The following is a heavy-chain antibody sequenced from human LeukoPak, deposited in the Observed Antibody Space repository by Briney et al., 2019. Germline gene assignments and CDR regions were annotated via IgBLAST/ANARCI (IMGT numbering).Heavy chain of an antibody. CDR2: ISAYNGST. Sequence: ASVKVSCKASGYTFTSYGISWVRQAPGQGLEWMGWISAYNGSTNYAQKLQGRVTMTTDTSTTTAYMELGSLRSDDTALYYCARDGTVAGTGDAFDIWGQGTMVTVSS. CDR3: ARDGTVAGTGDAFDI. V-gene: IGHV1-18*01. J-gene: IGHJ3*02. D-gene: IGHD6-19*01. CDR1: GYTFTSYG.